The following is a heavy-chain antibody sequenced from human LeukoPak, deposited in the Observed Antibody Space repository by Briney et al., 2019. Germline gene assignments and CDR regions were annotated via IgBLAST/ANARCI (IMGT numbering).Heavy chain of an antibody. CDR1: GFTFSSYS. V-gene: IGHV3-21*01. CDR3: ARDVVWSGHNDAFDI. CDR2: ISSSSSYI. J-gene: IGHJ3*02. Sequence: PGGSLRLSCAASGFTFSSYSMNWVRQAPGKGLEWVSSISSSSSYIYYADSVKGRFTISRDNAKNSLYLQMNSLRAEDTAVYYCARDVVWSGHNDAFDIWGQGTMVTVSS. D-gene: IGHD3-3*01.